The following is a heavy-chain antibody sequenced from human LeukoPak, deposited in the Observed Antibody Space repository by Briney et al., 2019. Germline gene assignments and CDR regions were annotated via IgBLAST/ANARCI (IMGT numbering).Heavy chain of an antibody. J-gene: IGHJ4*02. D-gene: IGHD3-10*01. V-gene: IGHV5-51*01. CDR2: IYPGDSDT. CDR1: GYIFTDYW. CDR3: ARRYFYGSGSYYTKYYFDY. Sequence: GESLKISCRVAGYIFTDYWIGWVRQMPGKGLEWMGIIYPGDSDTRYSPSFQGQVTISADKSISTAYLQWSSLKASDTAMYYCARRYFYGSGSYYTKYYFDYWGQGTLVTVSS.